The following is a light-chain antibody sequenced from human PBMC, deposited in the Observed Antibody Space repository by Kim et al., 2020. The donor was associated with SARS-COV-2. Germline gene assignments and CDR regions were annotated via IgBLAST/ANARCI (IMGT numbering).Light chain of an antibody. CDR2: ATN. CDR3: QQANNFPYT. CDR1: QGVGSR. V-gene: IGKV1-12*01. J-gene: IGKJ2*01. Sequence: SASVGDRVTITCRESQGVGSRVAWYQQKPGKAPRLLIYATNNLQSGVPSRFSGSGYGTDFTLTISSLQPEDCATYYCQQANNFPYTFGQGTKLEI.